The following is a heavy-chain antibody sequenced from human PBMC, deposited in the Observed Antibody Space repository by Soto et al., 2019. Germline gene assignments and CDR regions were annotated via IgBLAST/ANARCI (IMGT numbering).Heavy chain of an antibody. CDR2: IYPGDSDT. CDR1: GYSFTSYW. Sequence: HGESLKISCKGSGYSFTSYWIGWVRQMPGKGLEWMGIIYPGDSDTRYSPSFQGQVTISADKSISTAYLQWSSLKASDTAMYYCAREETSQYSGSYFAFDIWGQGTMVTVSS. CDR3: AREETSQYSGSYFAFDI. D-gene: IGHD1-26*01. J-gene: IGHJ3*02. V-gene: IGHV5-51*01.